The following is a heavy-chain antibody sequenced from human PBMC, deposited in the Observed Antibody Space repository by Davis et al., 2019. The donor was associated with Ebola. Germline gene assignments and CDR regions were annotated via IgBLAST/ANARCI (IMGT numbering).Heavy chain of an antibody. CDR2: ISGSGGST. D-gene: IGHD3-22*01. CDR3: ARDPGSTSVTMIVVPWFDP. V-gene: IGHV3-23*01. J-gene: IGHJ5*02. Sequence: PGGSLRLSCEASGFTFSSYAMSWVRQAPGKGLEWVSAISGSGGSTYYADSVKGRFTISRDNAKNSLYLQMNSLRAEDTAVYYCARDPGSTSVTMIVVPWFDPWGQGTLVTVSS. CDR1: GFTFSSYA.